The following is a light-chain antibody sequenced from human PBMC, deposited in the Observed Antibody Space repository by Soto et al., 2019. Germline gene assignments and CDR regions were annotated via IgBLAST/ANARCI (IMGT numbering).Light chain of an antibody. J-gene: IGKJ3*01. CDR1: QSVSSSY. V-gene: IGKV3-20*01. CDR3: KKCGSSPVFT. CDR2: GAS. Sequence: EIVLTQSPGTLSLSPGERATLSCRASQSVSSSYLAWYQQKPGQAPRLLIYGASSRATGIPDRFSGSGSGPDFPLTISRLETEDFEVYYCKKCGSSPVFTFGPGTKVDIK.